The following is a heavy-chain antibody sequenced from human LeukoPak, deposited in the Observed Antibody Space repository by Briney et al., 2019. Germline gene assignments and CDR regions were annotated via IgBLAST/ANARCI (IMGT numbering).Heavy chain of an antibody. CDR2: ISSSSSTI. J-gene: IGHJ4*02. CDR3: ARDLIVGTTYFDY. CDR1: GFTFSAYN. V-gene: IGHV3-48*04. Sequence: GGSLRLSCAASGFTFSAYNMNWVRQAPGKGLEWVSYISSSSSTIYYADSVKGRFTVSRDNAKNSLFLQMNSLRAEDTAVYYCARDLIVGTTYFDYWGQGTLVTVSS. D-gene: IGHD1-26*01.